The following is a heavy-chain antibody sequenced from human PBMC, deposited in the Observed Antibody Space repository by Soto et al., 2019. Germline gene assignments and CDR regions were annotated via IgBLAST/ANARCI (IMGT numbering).Heavy chain of an antibody. J-gene: IGHJ4*02. Sequence: SCKASGYTFTSYGISWIRQPPGKGLEWIGYIYYSGSTNYNPSLKSRVTISVDTSKNQFSLKLSSVTAADTAVYYCARAFVPATAIPVYYFDYWGQGTLVTVSS. V-gene: IGHV4-59*01. CDR2: IYYSGST. CDR3: ARAFVPATAIPVYYFDY. CDR1: GYTFTSYG. D-gene: IGHD2-2*02.